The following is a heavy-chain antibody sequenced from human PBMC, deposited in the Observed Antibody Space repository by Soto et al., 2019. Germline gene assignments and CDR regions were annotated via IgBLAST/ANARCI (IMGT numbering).Heavy chain of an antibody. CDR2: IYSGGTR. CDR3: ARGWDFDY. CDR1: GFTVSSDY. Sequence: GSLRLSCAASGFTVSSDYMSWVRRPPGKGLEWVSVIYSGGTRYYADSVKGRFTISRDTAKNTLYLQMNSLRAEDTAVYYCARGWDFDYWGQGTLVTVSS. D-gene: IGHD6-13*01. V-gene: IGHV3-53*01. J-gene: IGHJ4*02.